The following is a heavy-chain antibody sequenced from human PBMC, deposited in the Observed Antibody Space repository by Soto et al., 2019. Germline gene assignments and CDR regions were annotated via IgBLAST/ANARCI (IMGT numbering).Heavy chain of an antibody. CDR2: IYYSGST. CDR1: GGSISSYY. J-gene: IGHJ5*02. D-gene: IGHD3-22*01. Sequence: SETLSLTCTVSGGSISSYYWSWIRQPPGKGLEWIGYIYYSGSTNYNPSLKSRVTISVDTPKNQFSLKLSSVTAADTAVYYCARDKAYYDSSGYTDQWFDPWGQGTLVTVSS. V-gene: IGHV4-59*01. CDR3: ARDKAYYDSSGYTDQWFDP.